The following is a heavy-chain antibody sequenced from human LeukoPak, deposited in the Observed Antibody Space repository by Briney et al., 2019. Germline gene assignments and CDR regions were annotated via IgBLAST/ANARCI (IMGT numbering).Heavy chain of an antibody. V-gene: IGHV4-38-2*02. CDR2: IYHSGST. D-gene: IGHD2-15*01. CDR1: GYSISSGHY. CDR3: ARTFFRYCSGGSCLGWFDP. J-gene: IGHJ5*02. Sequence: PSETLSLTCTVSGYSISSGHYWGWIRQPAGKGLEWIGSIYHSGSTYYNPSLKSRVTISVDTSKNQFSLKLSSLTAADTAVYYCARTFFRYCSGGSCLGWFDPWGQGTLVTVSS.